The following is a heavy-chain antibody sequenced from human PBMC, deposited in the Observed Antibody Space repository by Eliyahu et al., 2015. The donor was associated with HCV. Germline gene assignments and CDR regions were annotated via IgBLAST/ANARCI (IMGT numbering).Heavy chain of an antibody. CDR3: ARVRSTGFWVATHYYGMDV. CDR2: IKQDGSEK. V-gene: IGHV3-7*01. Sequence: EVQLVESGGGLVQPGGSLRLSCAASGFXFSSYWMSWVRQAPGKGLEWVANIKQDGSEKYYVDSVKGRFTISRDNAKNSLYLQMNSLRAEDTAVYYCARVRSTGFWVATHYYGMDVWGQGTTVTVSS. D-gene: IGHD3-16*01. CDR1: GFXFSSYW. J-gene: IGHJ6*02.